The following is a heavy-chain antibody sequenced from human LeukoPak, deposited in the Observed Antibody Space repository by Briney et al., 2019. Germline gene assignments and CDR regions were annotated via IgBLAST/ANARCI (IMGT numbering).Heavy chain of an antibody. CDR3: VRDSYYAFDI. CDR1: GFTFSNGY. D-gene: IGHD2-8*01. V-gene: IGHV3-74*01. J-gene: IGHJ3*02. CDR2: IDSGGRTI. Sequence: GGSLRLSCASSGFTFSNGYMHWVRQAPGKGLVWVSLIDSGGRTIRYADSVKGRFTISRDNAKSSLFLHMNSLRAEDTAIYYCVRDSYYAFDIWGQGTVVAVSS.